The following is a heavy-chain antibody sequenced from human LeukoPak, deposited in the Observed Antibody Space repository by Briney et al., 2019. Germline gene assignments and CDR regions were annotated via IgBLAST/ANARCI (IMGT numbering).Heavy chain of an antibody. CDR3: AKDRYYGSGTSDFDY. D-gene: IGHD3-10*01. Sequence: GGSLRLSCVASGFTFSSYAMSWVRQAPGKGLEWVSTIYRGGGDTYYADSVKGRFTVSRDDAKNTLYLQINSLRAEDTALCYCAKDRYYGSGTSDFDYWGQGTLVTVSS. CDR1: GFTFSSYA. J-gene: IGHJ4*02. V-gene: IGHV3-23*01. CDR2: IYRGGGDT.